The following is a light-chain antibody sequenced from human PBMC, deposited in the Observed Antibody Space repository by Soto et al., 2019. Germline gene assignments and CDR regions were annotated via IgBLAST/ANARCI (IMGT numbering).Light chain of an antibody. CDR3: AAWDDSLNGVV. J-gene: IGLJ2*01. CDR1: SSNIGSNT. Sequence: QSVLTQPPSASGTPGQRVTISCSGRSSNIGSNTVNWYQQLPGTAPKLIIYSNNQRPSGVPDRFSGSKSGTSASLAISGLQSEDEADYYCAAWDDSLNGVVFGGGTKVTVL. V-gene: IGLV1-44*01. CDR2: SNN.